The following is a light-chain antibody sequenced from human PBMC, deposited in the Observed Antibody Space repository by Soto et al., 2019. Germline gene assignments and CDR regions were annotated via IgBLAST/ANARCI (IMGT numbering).Light chain of an antibody. V-gene: IGKV1D-13*01. CDR1: QGISGA. J-gene: IGKJ5*01. CDR2: DAS. Sequence: AIQLTQSPSSLSASVGDRVTITCRASQGISGALAWYQQKPGKAPKLLIYDASSLESGVPLRFSGSGSGTDLTLTISSLQPEDSASYYCQKFNNYPVTFGQETRLEIK. CDR3: QKFNNYPVT.